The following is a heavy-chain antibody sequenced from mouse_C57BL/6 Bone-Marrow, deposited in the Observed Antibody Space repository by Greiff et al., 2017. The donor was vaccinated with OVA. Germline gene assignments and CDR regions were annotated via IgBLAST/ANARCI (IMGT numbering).Heavy chain of an antibody. D-gene: IGHD1-1*01. CDR3: ARSRYYGSYWYFDV. CDR2: IHPNSGST. V-gene: IGHV1-64*01. CDR1: GYTFTSYW. Sequence: VQLQQPGAELVKPGASVKLSCKASGYTFTSYWMHWVKQRPGQGLEWIGMIHPNSGSTNYNEKFKSKATLTVDKSSSTAYMQLSSLTSEDSAVYYCARSRYYGSYWYFDVWGTGTTVTVSS. J-gene: IGHJ1*03.